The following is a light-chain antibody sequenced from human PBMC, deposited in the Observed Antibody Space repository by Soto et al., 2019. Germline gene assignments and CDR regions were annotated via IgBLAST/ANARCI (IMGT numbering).Light chain of an antibody. CDR3: QCYDSSLRGVL. CDR1: SSNIGANYD. V-gene: IGLV1-40*01. J-gene: IGLJ2*01. Sequence: QSVLTQPPSVSGAPGQRVTISCTGSSSNIGANYDVHWHQQLPGTAPKLLIYGNHNRPSGVPDRFSGSKSGTSASLAITGLQAGDEADYYCQCYDSSLRGVLFGGGTKLTVL. CDR2: GNH.